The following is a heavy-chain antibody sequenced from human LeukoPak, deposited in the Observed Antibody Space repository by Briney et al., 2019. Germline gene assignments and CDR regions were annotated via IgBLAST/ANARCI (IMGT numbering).Heavy chain of an antibody. CDR2: ISYDGSNK. CDR1: GFTFSSYG. D-gene: IGHD1-1*01. V-gene: IGHV3-30*18. CDR3: AKATAPTVYYGMDV. J-gene: IGHJ6*02. Sequence: GGSLRLSCAASGFTFSSYGMHWVRQTPGKGLEWVAVISYDGSNKYYADSVKGRFTISRDNSKNTLYLQMNSLRAEDTAVYYCAKATAPTVYYGMDVWGQGTTVTVSS.